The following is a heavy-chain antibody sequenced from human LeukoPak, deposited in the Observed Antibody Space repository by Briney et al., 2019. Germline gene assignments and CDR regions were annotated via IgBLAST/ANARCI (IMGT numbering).Heavy chain of an antibody. CDR2: ISSSSSYI. Sequence: GGSLRLSCAASGFTFSSYSMNWVRQAPGKGLEWVSSISSSSSYIYYADSVKGRFTISRDNAKNSLYLQMNSLRAEDTAVYYCARVSGYNYGYDAFDIWGQGTMVTVSS. CDR1: GFTFSSYS. J-gene: IGHJ3*02. D-gene: IGHD5-18*01. CDR3: ARVSGYNYGYDAFDI. V-gene: IGHV3-21*01.